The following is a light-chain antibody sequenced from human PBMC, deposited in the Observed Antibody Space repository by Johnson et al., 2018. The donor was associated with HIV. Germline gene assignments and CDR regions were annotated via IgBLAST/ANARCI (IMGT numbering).Light chain of an antibody. CDR3: GTWDSSLSAGV. V-gene: IGLV1-51*02. J-gene: IGLJ1*01. CDR1: SSNIGNNY. Sequence: QPVLTQPPSVSAAPGQKVTISCSGSSSNIGNNYVSWYQQLPGTAPKLLIYENNKRPSGIPDRFSGSKSGTSATLGITGLQTGAEADYYCGTWDSSLSAGVFGTGTKVTGL. CDR2: ENN.